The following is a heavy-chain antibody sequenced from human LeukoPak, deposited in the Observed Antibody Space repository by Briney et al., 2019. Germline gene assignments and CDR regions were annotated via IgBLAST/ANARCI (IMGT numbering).Heavy chain of an antibody. CDR1: GYTFTGYY. CDR2: INPNSGGT. V-gene: IGHV1-2*02. CDR3: ARRSITMVRGVRGPPDY. Sequence: ASVKVSCKASGYTFTGYYMHWVRQAPGQGLEWMGWINPNSGGTNYAQEFQGRVTMTRDTSISTAYMELSRLRSDDTAVYYCARRSITMVRGVRGPPDYWGQGTLVTVSS. D-gene: IGHD3-10*01. J-gene: IGHJ4*02.